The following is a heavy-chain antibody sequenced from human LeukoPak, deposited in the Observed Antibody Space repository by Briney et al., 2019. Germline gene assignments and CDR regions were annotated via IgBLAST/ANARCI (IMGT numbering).Heavy chain of an antibody. CDR2: IYYSGST. Sequence: PSETLSLTCTVSGGSISSYYWSWIRQPPGKGLEWIGYIYYSGSTNYNPSLKSRVTISVDTSKNQFSLKLSSVTATDTAVYYCARVSRAPMVRGGKLDYWGQGTLVTVSS. CDR3: ARVSRAPMVRGGKLDY. CDR1: GGSISSYY. D-gene: IGHD3-10*01. J-gene: IGHJ4*02. V-gene: IGHV4-59*08.